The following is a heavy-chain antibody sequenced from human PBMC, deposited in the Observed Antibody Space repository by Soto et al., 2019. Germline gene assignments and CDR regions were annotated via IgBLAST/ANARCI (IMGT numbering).Heavy chain of an antibody. CDR3: AKDTDVVGAAYKFDY. V-gene: IGHV3-53*05. CDR2: IYSGGST. CDR1: GFTVSSNY. D-gene: IGHD1-26*01. Sequence: LRLSCAASGFTVSSNYMSWVRQAPGKGLEWVSVIYSGGSTYYADSVKGRFTISRDNSKNTLYLQMNSLRGEDTAVYYCAKDTDVVGAAYKFDYWGQGTLVTVSS. J-gene: IGHJ4*02.